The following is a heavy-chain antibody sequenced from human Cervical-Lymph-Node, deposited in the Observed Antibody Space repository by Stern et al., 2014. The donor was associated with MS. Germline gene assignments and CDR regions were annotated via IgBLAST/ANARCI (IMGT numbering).Heavy chain of an antibody. CDR2: IYWDDDN. CDR1: GFSLSTSGVG. Sequence: QVTLRESGPTLVKPTQTLTLTCTFSGFSLSTSGVGVGWIRQPPGKALEWLALIYWDDDNRYSPSLKSRLTITKDTSKNQVVLTMTNMDPVDTATYYCAHRYCSGGSCYLAFDYWGQGTLVTVSS. V-gene: IGHV2-5*02. CDR3: AHRYCSGGSCYLAFDY. J-gene: IGHJ4*02. D-gene: IGHD2-15*01.